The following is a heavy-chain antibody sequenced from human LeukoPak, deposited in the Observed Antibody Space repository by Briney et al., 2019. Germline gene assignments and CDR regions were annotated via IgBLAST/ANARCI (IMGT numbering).Heavy chain of an antibody. J-gene: IGHJ1*01. D-gene: IGHD4-17*01. CDR1: GSPFTIYD. V-gene: IGHV1-8*01. CDR3: ARGLKTTVTSQH. CDR2: MNPNSGNT. Sequence: GASVKVSCKAFGSPFTIYDFNGVHRAPGQGLEWMGWMNPNSGNTGYAQKFQGRVTMTRNTSISTAYMELSSLRSEDTAVYYCARGLKTTVTSQHWGQGTLVTVSS.